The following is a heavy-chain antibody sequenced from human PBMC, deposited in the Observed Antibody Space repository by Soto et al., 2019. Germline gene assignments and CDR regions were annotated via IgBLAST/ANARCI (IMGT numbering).Heavy chain of an antibody. CDR1: GVSLTSGNW. Sequence: TSETLPLTRAVSGVSLTSGNWWTWVRQSPQSGLEYIGEIFHDGTANYYPSFESRVAMSVDTSRIQFSLKLTSVTAEDTAVYFCARLVYDTRLNYMYFDFWGPGPLVTVSS. D-gene: IGHD3-10*01. CDR2: IFHDGTA. CDR3: ARLVYDTRLNYMYFDF. J-gene: IGHJ4*02. V-gene: IGHV4-4*02.